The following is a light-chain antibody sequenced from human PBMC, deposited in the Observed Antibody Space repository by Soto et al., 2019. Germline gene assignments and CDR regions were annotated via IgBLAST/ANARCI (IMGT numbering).Light chain of an antibody. V-gene: IGLV4-69*01. J-gene: IGLJ2*01. CDR2: LNSDGSH. CDR3: QTWGTGVV. Sequence: QLVLTQSPSASASLGASVKLTCTLSSGHSNYAIAWHKQQPEKGPRYLMKLNSDGSHSKGDGIPDRFSGSSSGAERYLTISSLQSEDEADYYCQTWGTGVVFGGGTKVTVL. CDR1: SGHSNYA.